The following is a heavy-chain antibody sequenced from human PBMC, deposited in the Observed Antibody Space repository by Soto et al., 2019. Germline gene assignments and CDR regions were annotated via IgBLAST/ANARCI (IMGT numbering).Heavy chain of an antibody. CDR3: ARVIAAADTISVWFDP. CDR2: IYHSGST. V-gene: IGHV4-30-2*01. J-gene: IGHJ5*02. D-gene: IGHD6-13*01. Sequence: SETLSLTCAVSGGSISSGGYSWSWIRQPPGKGLEWIGYIYHSGSTYYNPSLKSRVTILVDRSKNQFSLKLSSVTAADTAVYYCARVIAAADTISVWFDPWGQGTLVTVS. CDR1: GGSISSGGYS.